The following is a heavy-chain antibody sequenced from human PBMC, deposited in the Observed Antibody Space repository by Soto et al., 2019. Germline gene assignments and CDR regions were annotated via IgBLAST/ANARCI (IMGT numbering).Heavy chain of an antibody. Sequence: SETLSLTCTVSGGSISSYYWSWIRQPPGKGLEWIGYIYYSGSTNYNPSLKSRVTISVDTSKNQFSLKLSSVTAADTAVYYCARASMVRGVRHYFDYWGQGTLVTVSS. CDR3: ARASMVRGVRHYFDY. D-gene: IGHD3-10*01. V-gene: IGHV4-59*01. J-gene: IGHJ4*02. CDR2: IYYSGST. CDR1: GGSISSYY.